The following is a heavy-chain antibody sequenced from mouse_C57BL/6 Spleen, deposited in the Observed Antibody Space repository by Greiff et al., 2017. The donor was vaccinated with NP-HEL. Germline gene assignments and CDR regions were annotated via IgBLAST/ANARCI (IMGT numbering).Heavy chain of an antibody. CDR1: GYSFTGYY. CDR2: INPSTGGT. J-gene: IGHJ2*01. CDR3: ARSDSSGYFDY. V-gene: IGHV1-42*01. Sequence: DVKLQESGPELVKPGASVKISCKASGYSFTGYYMNWVKQSPEKSLEWIGEINPSTGGTTYNQKFKAKATLTVDKSSSTAYMQLKSLTSEDSAVYYCARSDSSGYFDYWGQGTTLTVSS. D-gene: IGHD3-2*02.